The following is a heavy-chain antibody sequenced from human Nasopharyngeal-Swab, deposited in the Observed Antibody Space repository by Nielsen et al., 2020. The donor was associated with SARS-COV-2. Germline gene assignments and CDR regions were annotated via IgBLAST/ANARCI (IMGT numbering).Heavy chain of an antibody. CDR2: ITSGNSV. Sequence: GGSLRLSCATSGFTFSPYTMTWVRQAPGKGLQWISYITSGNSVQYADSVRGRFTISRDNAKNSLYLQMNSLTAEDTAVYYCAIERGGGYGDYWGQGTLVTVSS. J-gene: IGHJ4*02. CDR1: GFTFSPYT. D-gene: IGHD5-12*01. CDR3: AIERGGGYGDY. V-gene: IGHV3-48*04.